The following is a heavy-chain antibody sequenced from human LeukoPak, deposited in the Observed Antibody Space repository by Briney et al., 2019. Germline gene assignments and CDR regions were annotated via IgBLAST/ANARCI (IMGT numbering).Heavy chain of an antibody. CDR2: IKQDGSEK. D-gene: IGHD3-9*01. V-gene: IGHV3-7*01. J-gene: IGHJ6*03. CDR3: AREGYDILTANYYYYYYMDV. CDR1: GFTFSSYW. Sequence: GGSLRLSCAASGFTFSSYWMSWVRQAPGKGPEWVANIKQDGSEKYYVDSVKGRFTISRDNAKNSLYLQMNSLRAEDTAVYYCAREGYDILTANYYYYYYMDVWGKGTTVTISS.